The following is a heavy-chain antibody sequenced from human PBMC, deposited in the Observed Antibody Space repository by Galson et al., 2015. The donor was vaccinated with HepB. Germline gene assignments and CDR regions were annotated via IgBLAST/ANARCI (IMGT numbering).Heavy chain of an antibody. D-gene: IGHD5-12*01. CDR1: GYTFTTYA. CDR3: ASHIVATNWVGGLDI. V-gene: IGHV1-18*01. J-gene: IGHJ3*02. CDR2: ISAYNGNT. Sequence: SVKVSCKASGYTFTTYAINWVRQAPGQGLEWMGWISAYNGNTEYAQKLQGRVTMTTDTSTSTVYMELRSLRSDDTAVYYCASHIVATNWVGGLDIWGQGTKVTVSS.